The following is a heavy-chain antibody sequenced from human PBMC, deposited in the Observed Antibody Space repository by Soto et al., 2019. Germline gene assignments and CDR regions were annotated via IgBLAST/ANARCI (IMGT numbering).Heavy chain of an antibody. CDR1: GGTFSSYT. Sequence: SVKVSCKASGGTFSSYTISWVRQAPGQGLEWMGRIIPILGIANYAQKFQGRVTITADKSTSTAYMELSSLRSEDTAVYYCARDQTMVQYYYDSSGYSYFDYWGQGTLVTVSS. D-gene: IGHD3-22*01. CDR3: ARDQTMVQYYYDSSGYSYFDY. J-gene: IGHJ4*02. CDR2: IIPILGIA. V-gene: IGHV1-69*04.